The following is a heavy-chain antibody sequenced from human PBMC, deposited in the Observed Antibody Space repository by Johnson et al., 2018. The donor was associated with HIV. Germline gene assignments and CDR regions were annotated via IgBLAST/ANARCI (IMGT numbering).Heavy chain of an antibody. CDR1: GFTFSSYA. D-gene: IGHD1/OR15-1a*01. CDR3: AKDLGNWDSPRSAFDI. Sequence: MQLVESGGGVVQPGRSLRLSCAASGFTFSSYAMHWVRQAPGKGLEWVAVISYDGSNKYYADSVKGRFTISRDNSKNSLYLQMNSLRAEDTAVYYCAKDLGNWDSPRSAFDIWGQGTMVTVSS. V-gene: IGHV3-30-3*01. CDR2: ISYDGSNK. J-gene: IGHJ3*02.